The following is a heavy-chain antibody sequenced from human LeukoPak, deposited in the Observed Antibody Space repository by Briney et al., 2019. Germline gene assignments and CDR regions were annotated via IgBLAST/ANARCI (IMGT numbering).Heavy chain of an antibody. CDR1: GFTFSSYW. Sequence: GGSLRLSCAASGFTFSSYWMSWVRQAPGKGLEWVANIKQDGSEKYYVDSVKGRFTISRDNAKNSLYLQMNSLRAEDTAVYYCARDSSSSSWYPNWFDPWGQGTLVTVSS. CDR2: IKQDGSEK. D-gene: IGHD6-13*01. V-gene: IGHV3-7*01. CDR3: ARDSSSSSWYPNWFDP. J-gene: IGHJ5*02.